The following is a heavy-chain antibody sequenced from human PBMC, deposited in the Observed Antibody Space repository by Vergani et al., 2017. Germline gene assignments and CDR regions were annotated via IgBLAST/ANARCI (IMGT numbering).Heavy chain of an antibody. CDR3: AREGAAAGTIFDY. CDR1: GGSFNTYY. CDR2: IYYSGST. Sequence: QVQLEESGPGLVKPSETLSLTCTVSGGSFNTYYRSWIRQSPGKGLEWIGSIYYSGSTYYNPSLKSRVTISVDTSKNQFSLKLSSVTAADTAVYYCAREGAAAGTIFDYWGQGTLVTVSS. D-gene: IGHD6-13*01. V-gene: IGHV4-59*05. J-gene: IGHJ4*02.